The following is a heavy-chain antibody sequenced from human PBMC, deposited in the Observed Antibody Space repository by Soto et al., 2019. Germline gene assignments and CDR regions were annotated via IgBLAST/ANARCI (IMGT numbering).Heavy chain of an antibody. D-gene: IGHD2-15*01. Sequence: QVQLVQSGAEVKKPGSSVKVSCKASGGTFSNYAIPWVRQAPGQGLEWRGRIIPIFGTRDYAQKFPGRVTISAEASTPTAYMELSSMRSDDTAVYYCAKDGGREGYFGNWFDPWGQGPLVTVSS. CDR2: IIPIFGTR. CDR1: GGTFSNYA. CDR3: AKDGGREGYFGNWFDP. V-gene: IGHV1-69*15. J-gene: IGHJ5*02.